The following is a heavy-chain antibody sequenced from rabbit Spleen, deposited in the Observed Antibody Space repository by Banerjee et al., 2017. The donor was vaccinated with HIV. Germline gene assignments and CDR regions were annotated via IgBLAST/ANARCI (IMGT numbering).Heavy chain of an antibody. J-gene: IGHJ6*01. CDR3: ARDTSSSFSSYGMDL. V-gene: IGHV1S45*01. CDR2: IDLGSSGFT. Sequence: QEQLVESGGGLVQPEGSLTLTCTASGVSFSSSSYMCWVRQAPGKGLEWIACIDLGSSGFTYFATWAKGRFTCSKTSSTTVTLQMTRLTAADTATYFCARDTSSSFSSYGMDLWVPGTLVTVS. CDR1: GVSFSSSSY. D-gene: IGHD1-1*01.